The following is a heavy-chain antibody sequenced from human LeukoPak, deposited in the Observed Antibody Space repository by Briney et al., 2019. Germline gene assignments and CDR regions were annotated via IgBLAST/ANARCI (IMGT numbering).Heavy chain of an antibody. CDR3: ATGPFIEYSSSERGWFDP. V-gene: IGHV4-30-2*01. Sequence: PSETLSLTCAVSGGSISSGGYSWSWIRQPPGKGLEWIGYIYHSGSTYYNPSLKSRVTISVDTSKNQFSLKLSSVTAADTAVYYCATGPFIEYSSSERGWFDPWGQGTLVTVSS. J-gene: IGHJ5*02. CDR2: IYHSGST. D-gene: IGHD6-6*01. CDR1: GGSISSGGYS.